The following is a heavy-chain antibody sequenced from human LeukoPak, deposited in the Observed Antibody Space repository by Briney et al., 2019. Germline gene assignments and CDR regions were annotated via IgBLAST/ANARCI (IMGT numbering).Heavy chain of an antibody. D-gene: IGHD2-2*01. Sequence: SVKVSCKASGGTISSYAISWVRQAPGQGLEWMGGIIPIFGTANYAQKFQGRVTITTDESTSTAYMELSSLRSEDTAVYYCAKSSSPHCSSTSCYLDYWGQGTLVTVSS. CDR2: IIPIFGTA. V-gene: IGHV1-69*05. J-gene: IGHJ4*02. CDR1: GGTISSYA. CDR3: AKSSSPHCSSTSCYLDY.